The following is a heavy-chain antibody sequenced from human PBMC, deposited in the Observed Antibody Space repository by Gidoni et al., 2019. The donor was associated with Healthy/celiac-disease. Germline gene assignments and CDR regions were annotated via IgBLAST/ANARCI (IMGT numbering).Heavy chain of an antibody. J-gene: IGHJ3*02. CDR2: IIPIFGTA. D-gene: IGHD1-7*01. CDR3: ARDEVKLELRDAFDI. CDR1: GVTFSRDA. Sequence: QVQLVQSGAEVKKPGSSVKVSCTASGVTFSRDAIRWVRQAPGQGLEWMGGIIPIFGTANYAQKFQGRVTITADESTSTAYMELSSLRSEDTAVYYCARDEVKLELRDAFDIWGQGTMVTVSS. V-gene: IGHV1-69*01.